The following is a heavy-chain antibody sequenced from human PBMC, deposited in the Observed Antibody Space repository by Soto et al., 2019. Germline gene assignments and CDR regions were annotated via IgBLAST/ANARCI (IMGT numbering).Heavy chain of an antibody. CDR3: AKSFTMVRGVHYYYGMDV. CDR2: ISYDGSNK. Sequence: GGSLRLSCAASGFTFSSYGMHWVRQAPGKGLEWVAVISYDGSNKYYADSVKGRFTISRDNSKNTLYLQMNSLRAEDTAVYYCAKSFTMVRGVHYYYGMDVWGQGTTVTVSS. CDR1: GFTFSSYG. V-gene: IGHV3-30*18. D-gene: IGHD3-10*01. J-gene: IGHJ6*02.